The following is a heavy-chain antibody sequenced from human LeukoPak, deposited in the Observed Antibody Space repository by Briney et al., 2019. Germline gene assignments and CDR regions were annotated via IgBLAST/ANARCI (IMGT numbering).Heavy chain of an antibody. CDR2: ISSSSSYI. Sequence: GGSPRLSCAASGFTFSSYSMNWVRQAPGKGLEWVSSISSSSSYIYYADSVKGRFTISRDNAKNSLYLQMNSLRAEDTAVYYCARDGPLGYSYEANDYWGQGTLVTVSS. J-gene: IGHJ4*02. CDR1: GFTFSSYS. V-gene: IGHV3-21*01. D-gene: IGHD5-18*01. CDR3: ARDGPLGYSYEANDY.